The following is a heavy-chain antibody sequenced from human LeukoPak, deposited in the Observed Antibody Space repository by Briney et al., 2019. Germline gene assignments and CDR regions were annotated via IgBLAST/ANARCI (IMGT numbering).Heavy chain of an antibody. CDR1: GYTFTSYY. J-gene: IGHJ6*03. V-gene: IGHV1-46*01. CDR3: ARAKIGYYGSGSYNYYMDV. D-gene: IGHD3-10*01. CDR2: INPSGGST. Sequence: GASVKVSCKASGYTFTSYYMHWVRQAPGQGLEWMGIINPSGGSTSYAQKFQGRVTMTRDTSTSTVYMELSSLRSEDTAVYYCARAKIGYYGSGSYNYYMDVWGKGTTVTVSS.